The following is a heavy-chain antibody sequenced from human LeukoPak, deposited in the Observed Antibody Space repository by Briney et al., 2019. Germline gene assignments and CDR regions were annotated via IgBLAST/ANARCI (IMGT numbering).Heavy chain of an antibody. CDR3: ARGARGYFDY. CDR2: INHSGST. J-gene: IGHJ4*02. Sequence: PSETLSLTCAVYGGSFSEYYWKWIRQPPGKGLEWIGEINHSGSTNYNPSLKSRVTISEDTSKNQFSLNLTSVTAADTAVYYCARGARGYFDYWGQGTLVTVSS. V-gene: IGHV4-34*01. CDR1: GGSFSEYY.